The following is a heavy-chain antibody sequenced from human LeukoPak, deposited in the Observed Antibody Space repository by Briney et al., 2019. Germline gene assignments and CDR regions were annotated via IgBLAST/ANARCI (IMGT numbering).Heavy chain of an antibody. J-gene: IGHJ4*02. CDR1: GGSISSYY. D-gene: IGHD4-17*01. Sequence: KPSETLSLTCTVSGGSISSYYWSWVRQPPGKGLEWVGYIYYSGSTNYNPSLKSRVTISVDTSKNQFSLKLSSVTAADTAVYYCARGPYGDYVLYYFDYWGQGTLVTVSS. V-gene: IGHV4-59*01. CDR3: ARGPYGDYVLYYFDY. CDR2: IYYSGST.